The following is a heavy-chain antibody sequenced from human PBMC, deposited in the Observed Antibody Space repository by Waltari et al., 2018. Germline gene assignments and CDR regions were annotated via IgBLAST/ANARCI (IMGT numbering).Heavy chain of an antibody. CDR1: GGTLTA. Sequence: QVQLVQSGAEVKRPGSSVKVSCRASGGTLTATLWVRQAPGQGLELVGGIVPALQITNYAQKFQDRVSITADTSTNTAYLELTSLTSADTAVYYCARSDEYSSSPPIFWGQGTLVTVSS. CDR3: ARSDEYSSSPPIF. D-gene: IGHD6-6*01. CDR2: IVPALQIT. J-gene: IGHJ4*02. V-gene: IGHV1-69*04.